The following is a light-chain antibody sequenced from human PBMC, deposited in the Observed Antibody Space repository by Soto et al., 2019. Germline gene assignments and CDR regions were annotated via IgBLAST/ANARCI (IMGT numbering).Light chain of an antibody. J-gene: IGKJ1*01. Sequence: DIQMTQSPSTLSASVGDRVTITCRASQTISDWLAWYQQKPGKAPKVLIYKASTLENGVPLRFSGRGSGTEFTLTISSLQANDFTTYYCQQYKSYSTFGQGTKVEIK. CDR1: QTISDW. CDR2: KAS. CDR3: QQYKSYST. V-gene: IGKV1-5*03.